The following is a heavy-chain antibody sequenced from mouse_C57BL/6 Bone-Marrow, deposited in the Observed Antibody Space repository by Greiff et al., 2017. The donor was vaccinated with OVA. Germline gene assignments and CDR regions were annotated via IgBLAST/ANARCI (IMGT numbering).Heavy chain of an antibody. CDR2: IWSGGST. CDR1: GFSLTSYG. D-gene: IGHD1-1*01. CDR3: ARYGSSLYYCCY. Sequence: VQLQQSGPGLVQPSQRLSIPCKVSGFSLTSYGVHWVRQSPGKGLEWLGVIWSGGSTDYTAAFISRLSISTDNSKSHVFLNMNSLQAYDTAIYYCARYGSSLYYCCYWGQGTTLTVST. V-gene: IGHV2-2*01. J-gene: IGHJ2*01.